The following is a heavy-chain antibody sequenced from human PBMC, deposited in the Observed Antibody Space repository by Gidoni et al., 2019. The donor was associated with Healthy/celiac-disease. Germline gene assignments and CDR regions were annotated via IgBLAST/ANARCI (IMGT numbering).Heavy chain of an antibody. D-gene: IGHD3-22*01. J-gene: IGHJ4*02. CDR3: ARIGYDSSGDPDY. CDR1: GFSLSTSGMR. V-gene: IGHV2-70*15. Sequence: QVTLRESGPALVQPTQTLTLTCTFSGFSLSTSGMRVSWIRQPPGTALEWLARIDWDDDKYYSTSLKTRLTISKDTSKNQVVLTMTNMDPVDTATYYCARIGYDSSGDPDYWGQGTLVTVSS. CDR2: IDWDDDK.